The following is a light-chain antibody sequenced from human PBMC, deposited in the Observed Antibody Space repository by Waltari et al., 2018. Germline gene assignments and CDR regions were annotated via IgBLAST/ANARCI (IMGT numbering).Light chain of an antibody. V-gene: IGKV3-11*01. CDR3: QQRSNLWT. J-gene: IGKJ1*01. Sequence: ETVLTQSPATLSLSPGAKATLSCRASQSISRHLAWYQQKPGQPPRLLIYDESKRATGIPARFSCSGSGTDFTLTISSLEPEDFAVYYCQQRSNLWTFGQGTKVEIK. CDR1: QSISRH. CDR2: DES.